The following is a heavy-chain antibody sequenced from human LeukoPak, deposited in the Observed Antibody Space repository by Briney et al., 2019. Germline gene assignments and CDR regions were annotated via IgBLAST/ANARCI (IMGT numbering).Heavy chain of an antibody. CDR2: ISAYNGNT. J-gene: IGHJ4*02. Sequence: ASVKVSCKAYDYTFTSYGISWVRQAPGRGLEWVGWISAYNGNTNYAQKFQGRVTMTTDTSTSTAYMELRSLRSDDTAVYYCARCGYSSGWYYFDYWGQGTLVTVSS. D-gene: IGHD6-19*01. V-gene: IGHV1-18*01. CDR3: ARCGYSSGWYYFDY. CDR1: DYTFTSYG.